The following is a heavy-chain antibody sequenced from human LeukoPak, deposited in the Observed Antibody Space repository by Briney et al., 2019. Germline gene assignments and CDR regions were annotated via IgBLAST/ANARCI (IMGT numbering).Heavy chain of an antibody. CDR1: GDSIRSSY. Sequence: PSETLSLTCTVSGDSIRSSYWSWIRQPPGKGLEWIGYIPTSGEINYNPSLKSRVTISLQPSKNQVSLKVNSVTAADTAVYFCARVEVNTAMALQYYHYYMDVWGKGTTVIVSS. J-gene: IGHJ6*03. V-gene: IGHV4-59*01. D-gene: IGHD5-18*01. CDR2: IPTSGEI. CDR3: ARVEVNTAMALQYYHYYMDV.